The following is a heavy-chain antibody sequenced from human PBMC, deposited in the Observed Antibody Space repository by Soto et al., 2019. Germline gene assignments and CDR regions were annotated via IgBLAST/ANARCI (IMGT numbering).Heavy chain of an antibody. CDR2: ISGSGGST. V-gene: IGHV3-23*01. D-gene: IGHD5-18*01. Sequence: EVQLLESGGGLVQPGGSLRLSCAASGFTFSSYAMSWVRQAPGKGLELVSAISGSGGSTYYADSVKGRFTISRDNSKNTLYLQMNSLRAEDTAVYYCAKGRIQLWFSDYWGQGTLVTGSS. CDR3: AKGRIQLWFSDY. CDR1: GFTFSSYA. J-gene: IGHJ4*02.